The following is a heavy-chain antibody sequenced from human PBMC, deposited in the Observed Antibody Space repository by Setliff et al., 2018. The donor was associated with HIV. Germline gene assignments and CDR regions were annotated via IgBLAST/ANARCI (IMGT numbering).Heavy chain of an antibody. V-gene: IGHV4-61*02. Sequence: PSETLSLTCTVSGASLNSGSYFWSWVRQPAGKGLEWIGRIYTSGDTNYNPSLKIRVTISMDTSKKQFSLKLRSVTAADTAVYYCAREAEQDYDVVTETLVEGAYIQFWGQGSLVTVSS. D-gene: IGHD3-9*01. CDR2: IYTSGDT. CDR3: AREAEQDYDVVTETLVEGAYIQF. J-gene: IGHJ1*01. CDR1: GASLNSGSYF.